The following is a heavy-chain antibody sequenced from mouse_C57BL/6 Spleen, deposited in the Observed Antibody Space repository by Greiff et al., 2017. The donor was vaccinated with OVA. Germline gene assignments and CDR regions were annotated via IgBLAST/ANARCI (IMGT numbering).Heavy chain of an antibody. D-gene: IGHD1-1*02. CDR2: ISSGGSYT. Sequence: EVQLQESGGDLVKPGGSLKLSCAASGFTFSSYGMSWVRQTPDKRLEWVATISSGGSYTYYPDSVKGRFTISRDNAKNTLYLQLSSLKSEDTAVYYCARHGGYYCDYWGQGTSLTVSS. CDR3: ARHGGYYCDY. CDR1: GFTFSSYG. V-gene: IGHV5-6*01. J-gene: IGHJ2*02.